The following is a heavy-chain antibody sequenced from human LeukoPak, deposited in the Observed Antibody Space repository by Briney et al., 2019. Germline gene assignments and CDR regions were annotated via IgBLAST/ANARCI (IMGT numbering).Heavy chain of an antibody. CDR1: GFIFSDYG. CDR3: AKDKEGTVTTGALDI. Sequence: GGSLRLSCAVSGFIFSDYGMHWVRQAPGKGLEWVAFIRFDGRSEDYADSVKGRFTVSRDDSKNTLYLQMSSLRSEDTAVYWCAKDKEGTVTTGALDIWGQGTVVTVSS. CDR2: IRFDGRSE. D-gene: IGHD4-11*01. J-gene: IGHJ3*02. V-gene: IGHV3-30*02.